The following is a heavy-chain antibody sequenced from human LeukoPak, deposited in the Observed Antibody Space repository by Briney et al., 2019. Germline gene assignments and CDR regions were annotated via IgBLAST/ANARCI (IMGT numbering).Heavy chain of an antibody. J-gene: IGHJ5*02. CDR2: IRYDGSNK. D-gene: IGHD3-10*01. Sequence: GGSLRLSCATSGFTFSSYGMHWVRQAPGKGLEWVAFIRYDGSNKYYADSVKGRFTISRDVSKNTLHLQMNSLRAEDTAVYYCAKVGRRIPMVRGLRENNWLDPWGQGTLVTVSS. CDR3: AKVGRRIPMVRGLRENNWLDP. V-gene: IGHV3-30*02. CDR1: GFTFSSYG.